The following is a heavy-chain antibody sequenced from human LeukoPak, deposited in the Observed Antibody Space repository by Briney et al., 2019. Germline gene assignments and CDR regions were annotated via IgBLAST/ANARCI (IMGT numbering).Heavy chain of an antibody. V-gene: IGHV3-9*01. D-gene: IGHD6-19*01. CDR1: GFTFDDYA. J-gene: IGHJ4*02. CDR2: NSWNSGSI. CDR3: AKDTGSSGSFDY. Sequence: GGSLRLSCSASGFTFDDYAMHWVRQARGRGLEWVSRNSWNSGSIGYADSVKGRFNISRDNAKNSLYMQMYSLRAEDTALYYCAKDTGSSGSFDYWGQGTLVTVSS.